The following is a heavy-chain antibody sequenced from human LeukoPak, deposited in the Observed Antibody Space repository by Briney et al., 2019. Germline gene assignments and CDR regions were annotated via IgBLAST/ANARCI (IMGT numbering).Heavy chain of an antibody. V-gene: IGHV1-2*02. D-gene: IGHD3-9*01. Sequence: ASVKVSCKASGYTFTGYYMHWVRQAPGQGLEWMGWINPNSGGTNYAQKFQGRVTMTRDTSISTAYMELCRLRSDDTAVYYCARELKGYYDILTGPGEYYFDYWGQGTLVTVSS. CDR1: GYTFTGYY. CDR2: INPNSGGT. CDR3: ARELKGYYDILTGPGEYYFDY. J-gene: IGHJ4*02.